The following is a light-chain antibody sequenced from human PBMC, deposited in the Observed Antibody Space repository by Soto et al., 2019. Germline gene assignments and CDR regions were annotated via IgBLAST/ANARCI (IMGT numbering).Light chain of an antibody. Sequence: QSLLTQPPSVSAAPGQKVTISCSGSSSNIGGNSVSWYQQLPGTAPKLLIYDDNKRPSGIPDRFSGSKSGTSATLGITGFQTGDEADYYCGSWDSSLSAYGVGMGTKVTVL. J-gene: IGLJ1*01. CDR3: GSWDSSLSAYG. CDR1: SSNIGGNS. CDR2: DDN. V-gene: IGLV1-51*01.